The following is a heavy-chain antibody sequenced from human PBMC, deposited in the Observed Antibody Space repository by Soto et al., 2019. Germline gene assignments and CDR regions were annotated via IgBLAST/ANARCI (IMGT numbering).Heavy chain of an antibody. J-gene: IGHJ6*02. CDR1: GFTFSSYG. CDR3: AKFAGSTPPYYYYGMDV. CDR2: ISYDGSNK. V-gene: IGHV3-30*18. Sequence: GGSLRLSCAASGFTFSSYGMHWVRQAPGKGLEWVAVISYDGSNKYYADSVKGRFTISRDNSKNTLYLQMNSLRAEDTAVYYCAKFAGSTPPYYYYGMDVWGQGTTVTLSS.